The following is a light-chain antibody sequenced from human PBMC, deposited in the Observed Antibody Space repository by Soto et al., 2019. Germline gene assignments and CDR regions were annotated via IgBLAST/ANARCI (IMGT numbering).Light chain of an antibody. J-gene: IGLJ1*01. V-gene: IGLV1-40*01. Sequence: QPVLTQPPSVSGAQGQRVTISCTGSSSNIGAGYDVHWYQQRPGTAPKLLIFGNINRPSGVPDRFSGSKSGTSASLAITGLQAEDEGDYYCQSYDSTLSARYVFGTGTKVTVL. CDR3: QSYDSTLSARYV. CDR1: SSNIGAGYD. CDR2: GNI.